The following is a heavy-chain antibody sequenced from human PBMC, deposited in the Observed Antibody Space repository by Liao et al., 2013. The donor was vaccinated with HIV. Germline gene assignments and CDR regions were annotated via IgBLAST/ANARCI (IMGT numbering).Heavy chain of an antibody. D-gene: IGHD7-27*01. Sequence: QVQLQESGPGLVKPSETLSLTCTVSGGSISSYYWSWIRQPAGKGLEWIGRISTNGNTNYNPSFKSRVTMSVDTSKNQFSLKLKSVTAADTAMYYCARWGFLFFDLWGQGALVTVSS. CDR1: GGSISSYY. V-gene: IGHV4-4*07. CDR3: ARWGFLFFDL. CDR2: ISTNGNT. J-gene: IGHJ5*02.